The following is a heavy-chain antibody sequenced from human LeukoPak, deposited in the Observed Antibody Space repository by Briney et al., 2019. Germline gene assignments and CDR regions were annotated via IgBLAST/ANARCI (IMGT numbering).Heavy chain of an antibody. CDR1: GFTFRSYG. CDR3: ARARAARAPGGY. J-gene: IGHJ4*02. CDR2: IWYDGSND. D-gene: IGHD6-6*01. Sequence: GGSLRLSCVASGFTFRSYGMHWVRQAPGKGLEWVAVIWYDGSNDYYADSVKGRFTISRDNSKNTLYLQMNSLRAEDTAVYYCARARAARAPGGYWGQGTLVTVSS. V-gene: IGHV3-33*01.